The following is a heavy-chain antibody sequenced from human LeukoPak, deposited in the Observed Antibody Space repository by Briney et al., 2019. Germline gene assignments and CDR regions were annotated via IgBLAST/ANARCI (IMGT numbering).Heavy chain of an antibody. CDR1: GFTFSSYE. D-gene: IGHD4-23*01. J-gene: IGHJ4*02. V-gene: IGHV3-48*03. CDR3: ARGGSYGGYHSY. CDR2: ISSSGSTI. Sequence: GGPLRLSCAASGFTFSSYEMNWVRQAPGKGLEWVSYISSSGSTIYYADSVKGRFTISRDNAKNSLYLQMNSLRAEDTALYYCARGGSYGGYHSYWGQGTLVTVSS.